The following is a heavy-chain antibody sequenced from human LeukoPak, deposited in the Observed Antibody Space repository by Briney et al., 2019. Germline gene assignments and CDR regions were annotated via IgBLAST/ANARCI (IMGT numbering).Heavy chain of an antibody. CDR1: GYSISSSNW. D-gene: IGHD1-1*01. V-gene: IGHV4-28*03. CDR2: IYYSGST. CDR3: ARVCAMRRPTCWFDY. J-gene: IGHJ4*02. Sequence: SETLSLTCAVSGYSISSSNWWGWIRQPPGKGLEWIGYIYYSGSTYYNPSLKSRVTMSVDTSKNQFSLKLSSVTAVDTAMYYCARVCAMRRPTCWFDYWGQGTLVTVSS.